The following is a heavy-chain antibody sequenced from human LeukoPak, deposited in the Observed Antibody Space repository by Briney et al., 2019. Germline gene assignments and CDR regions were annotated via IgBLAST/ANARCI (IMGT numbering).Heavy chain of an antibody. J-gene: IGHJ1*01. V-gene: IGHV3-9*01. Sequence: GRSLRLSCAASGFTFDDYAMHWVRQAPGKGLEWVSGISWNSGSIGYADSVKGRFTISRDNAKNSLYLQMNSLRAEDTALYYCAKGAVANTEYFQHWGQGTLVTVSS. D-gene: IGHD6-19*01. CDR1: GFTFDDYA. CDR2: ISWNSGSI. CDR3: AKGAVANTEYFQH.